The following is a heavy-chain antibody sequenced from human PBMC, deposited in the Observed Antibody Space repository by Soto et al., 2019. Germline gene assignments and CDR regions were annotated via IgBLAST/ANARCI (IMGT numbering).Heavy chain of an antibody. Sequence: EVQLVESGGGLVQPGGSLRLSCASSGFTLSGRSMHWVRQAPGKGLVWVSGSDNAWTDSNYSDSVNGRFTSSRDNAKNMLYIQMNSLRVEDTAVSYCARGWFGPDVWGKGTTVTVSS. V-gene: IGHV3-74*01. CDR1: GFTLSGRS. CDR2: SDNAWTDS. D-gene: IGHD3-10*01. J-gene: IGHJ6*04. CDR3: ARGWFGPDV.